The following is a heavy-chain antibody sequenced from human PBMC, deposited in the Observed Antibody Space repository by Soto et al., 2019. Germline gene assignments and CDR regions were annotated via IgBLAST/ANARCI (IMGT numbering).Heavy chain of an antibody. CDR3: AREVDRALVGSPHYFDY. D-gene: IGHD5-18*01. CDR2: ISSRSGTI. V-gene: IGHV3-11*01. J-gene: IGHJ4*01. Sequence: LRLSCAASGFSFSDYYMTWIRQAPGQGLEWVSYISSRSGTIFYADSVKGRFTLSRDNSKNSMYLQMNSLRAEDTAVYYCAREVDRALVGSPHYFDYWGQGTLVTVSS. CDR1: GFSFSDYY.